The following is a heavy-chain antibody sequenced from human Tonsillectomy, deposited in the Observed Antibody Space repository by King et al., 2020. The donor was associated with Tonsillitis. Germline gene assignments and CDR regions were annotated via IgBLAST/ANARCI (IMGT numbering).Heavy chain of an antibody. D-gene: IGHD3-3*01. Sequence: VQLVESGGGLVQPGGSLRLSCAASGFTFSSYAMSWVRQAPGKGLEWVSAISGSGGSTYYADSVKGRFTISRDNSKNTLYLQMNSLRAEDTAVYYCAKNAHYDFWSGYYSFDYWGQGTLVTVSS. CDR2: ISGSGGST. CDR1: GFTFSSYA. V-gene: IGHV3-23*04. CDR3: AKNAHYDFWSGYYSFDY. J-gene: IGHJ4*02.